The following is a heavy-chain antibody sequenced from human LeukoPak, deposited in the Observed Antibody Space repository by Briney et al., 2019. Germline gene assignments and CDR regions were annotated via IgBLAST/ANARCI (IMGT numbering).Heavy chain of an antibody. Sequence: SETLSLTCTVSGGSISSYYWSWIRQPPGKGLEWIGYIYYSGSTNYNPSLKSRVTTSVDTSKNQFSLKLSSVTAADTAVYYCARGYSWRNDAFDIWGQGTMVTVSS. CDR3: ARGYSWRNDAFDI. CDR1: GGSISSYY. J-gene: IGHJ3*02. V-gene: IGHV4-59*01. D-gene: IGHD1-20*01. CDR2: IYYSGST.